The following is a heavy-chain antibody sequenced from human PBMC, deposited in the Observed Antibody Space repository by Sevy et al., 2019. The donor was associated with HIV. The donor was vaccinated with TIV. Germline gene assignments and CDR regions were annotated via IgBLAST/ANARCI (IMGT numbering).Heavy chain of an antibody. CDR3: ARDSARVIVPTAGFDS. CDR2: IWYDGRTK. Sequence: GGSLRLSCSASGFTFRSFSMHWVRQAPGKGLEWVAAIWYDGRTKQYAHSVKGRFTISGDNSKNMLNLEMNSLRAEDTSLYFCARDSARVIVPTAGFDSWGQGTVVTVSS. D-gene: IGHD1-1*01. J-gene: IGHJ5*01. CDR1: GFTFRSFS. V-gene: IGHV3-33*01.